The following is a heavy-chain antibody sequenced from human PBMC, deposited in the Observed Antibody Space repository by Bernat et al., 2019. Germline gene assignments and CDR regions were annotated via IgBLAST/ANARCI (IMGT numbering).Heavy chain of an antibody. Sequence: QVQLVQSGAEVKKPVSSVKVSCKASGGTFSSYAISWVRQAPGQGLEWMGRIIPIHGIANYAQKFQGTVTITADNSTSTAYMQRSRRRSEDTAVYYCARATPPSPYDYWGQGTLVTVSS. CDR3: ARATPPSPYDY. CDR2: IIPIHGIA. V-gene: IGHV1-69*04. CDR1: GGTFSSYA. J-gene: IGHJ4*02.